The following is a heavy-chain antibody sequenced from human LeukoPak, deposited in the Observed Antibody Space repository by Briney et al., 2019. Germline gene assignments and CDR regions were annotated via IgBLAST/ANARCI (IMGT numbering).Heavy chain of an antibody. Sequence: SETLSLTCTGSGDSINSYYWNWIRQPPGKGLEWIGYIHYGENTNYNPPLKSRVTILLDPSRKFFSLNLSSVTAADTAVYYCARDLHLGWFDSWGQGTLVHVSS. CDR1: GDSINSYY. D-gene: IGHD7-27*01. J-gene: IGHJ5*01. V-gene: IGHV4-59*01. CDR2: IHYGENT. CDR3: ARDLHLGWFDS.